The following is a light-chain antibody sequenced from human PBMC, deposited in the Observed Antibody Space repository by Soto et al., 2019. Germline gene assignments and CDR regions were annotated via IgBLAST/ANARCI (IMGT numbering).Light chain of an antibody. CDR2: DAS. Sequence: EIVLTQSPATLSLSPGERATLSCRASQSINNHGAWFRQKPGQAPRLLIYDASNRASGIPARFSGSGSGTDFTLTISSLEPEDSAIYYCQQRGDWPLTFGGGTKVEIK. CDR1: QSINNH. CDR3: QQRGDWPLT. J-gene: IGKJ4*01. V-gene: IGKV3-11*01.